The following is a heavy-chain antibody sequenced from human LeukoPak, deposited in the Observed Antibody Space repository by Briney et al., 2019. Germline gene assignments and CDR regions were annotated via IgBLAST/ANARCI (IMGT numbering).Heavy chain of an antibody. V-gene: IGHV3-66*01. D-gene: IGHD5-24*01. J-gene: IGHJ4*02. Sequence: PGGSLRLSCAVSGFIVSSNHMNWVRQAPGKGLEWVSVIYSDGYSGGGPFYAGSVKGRFTTSSDSSKNTLFLQMNSLRAEDTAVYYCARDVYGDGYNSFDYWGLGILVTVSS. CDR2: IYSDGYSGGGP. CDR3: ARDVYGDGYNSFDY. CDR1: GFIVSSNH.